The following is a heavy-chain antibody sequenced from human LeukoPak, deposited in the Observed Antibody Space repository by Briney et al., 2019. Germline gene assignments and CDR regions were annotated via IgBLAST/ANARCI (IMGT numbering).Heavy chain of an antibody. J-gene: IGHJ4*02. CDR3: ARDGQDYGDYFRYFDY. V-gene: IGHV3-33*01. CDR2: IWYDGSNK. CDR1: GFTFSNYG. D-gene: IGHD4-17*01. Sequence: GGSLRLSCAASGFTFSNYGMHWVRQAPGKGLEWVAVIWYDGSNKYYGDSVKGRFTISRDNSKNTLYLQMNSLRAEDTAVYYCARDGQDYGDYFRYFDYWGQGTLVTVSS.